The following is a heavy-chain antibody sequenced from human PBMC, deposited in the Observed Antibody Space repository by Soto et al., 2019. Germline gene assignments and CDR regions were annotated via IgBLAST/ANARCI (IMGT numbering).Heavy chain of an antibody. CDR2: INPFDGSR. CDR1: GYIFTSYY. CDR3: AKDAPYSSSWLNWFES. V-gene: IGHV1-46*01. J-gene: IGHJ5*01. Sequence: ASVKVSCKASGYIFTSYYIHWVRQAPGQGLEWMGWINPFDGSRMFAQRFQGRVTMTRDTSTSTVYMEVNSLRAEDTAVYYCAKDAPYSSSWLNWFESWGQGTLVTVSS. D-gene: IGHD6-13*01.